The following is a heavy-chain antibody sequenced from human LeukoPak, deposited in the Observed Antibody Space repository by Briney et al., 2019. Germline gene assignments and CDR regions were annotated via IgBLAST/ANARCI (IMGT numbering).Heavy chain of an antibody. J-gene: IGHJ4*02. V-gene: IGHV4-59*01. CDR3: ARGAVTGRYFFDY. Sequence: PSETLPLTCTVSGVSISGYYWSWIRQPPGKGLEWIGYVYYSGSTNYNLSLKSRLIISLDTSKNQFSLKLSSVTAADTAVYYCARGAVTGRYFFDYWGQGTLVTVSS. D-gene: IGHD6-19*01. CDR1: GVSISGYY. CDR2: VYYSGST.